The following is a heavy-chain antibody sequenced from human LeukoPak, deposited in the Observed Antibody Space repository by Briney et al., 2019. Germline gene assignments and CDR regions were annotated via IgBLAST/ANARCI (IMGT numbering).Heavy chain of an antibody. V-gene: IGHV3-7*03. CDR2: IKQDGSEK. D-gene: IGHD1-7*01. CDR1: GFTFSSYW. J-gene: IGHJ4*02. CDR3: AKRGSGGTSLRYFDF. Sequence: GGSLRLSCAASGFTFSSYWMSWVRQAPGKGLEWVANIKQDGSEKYYVDSVKGRFTVSRDNAKNSLYLQMNSLRAEDTAVYYCAKRGSGGTSLRYFDFWGQGTLVTVAS.